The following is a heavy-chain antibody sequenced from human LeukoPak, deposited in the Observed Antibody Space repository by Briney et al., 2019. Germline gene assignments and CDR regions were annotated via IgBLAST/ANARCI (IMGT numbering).Heavy chain of an antibody. CDR2: ISTYNGDT. D-gene: IGHD1-26*01. Sequence: GASVKVSCKAFDYTFATYGISWVRQAPGQGLEWMAWISTYNGDTKYAQSLQGRVTLTTDTSTSTAYMELRSLRSEDTAVYYCASDYLRGAYFDHWGQGTLVTVSS. CDR1: DYTFATYG. J-gene: IGHJ4*02. V-gene: IGHV1-18*04. CDR3: ASDYLRGAYFDH.